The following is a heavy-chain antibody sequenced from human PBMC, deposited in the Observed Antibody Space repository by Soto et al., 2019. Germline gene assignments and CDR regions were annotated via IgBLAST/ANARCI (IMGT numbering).Heavy chain of an antibody. CDR1: GFTFSSYA. CDR3: ARAPTTVTTAYYFDY. Sequence: QVQLVESGGGVVQPGRSLRLSCGASGFTFSSYAMHWVRQAPGKGLEWVAVISYDGSNKYYADSVKGRFTISRDNSKNTLYLQMNSLRAEDTAVYYCARAPTTVTTAYYFDYWGQGTLVTVSS. CDR2: ISYDGSNK. D-gene: IGHD4-17*01. V-gene: IGHV3-30-3*01. J-gene: IGHJ4*02.